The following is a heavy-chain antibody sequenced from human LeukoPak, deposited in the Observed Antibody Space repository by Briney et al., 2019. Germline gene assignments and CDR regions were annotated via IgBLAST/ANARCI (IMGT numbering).Heavy chain of an antibody. CDR1: GLTFSSYA. D-gene: IGHD3-10*01. V-gene: IGHV3-23*01. J-gene: IGHJ4*02. Sequence: GGSLRLSCAASGLTFSSYAMNWVRRASGKGLEWVSGITDNGRKTYYADSVKGRFSISRDNSKNTLYLQMSDLRAEDTAVYYCAKITMATTPNYWGQGTLVTVSS. CDR3: AKITMATTPNY. CDR2: ITDNGRKT.